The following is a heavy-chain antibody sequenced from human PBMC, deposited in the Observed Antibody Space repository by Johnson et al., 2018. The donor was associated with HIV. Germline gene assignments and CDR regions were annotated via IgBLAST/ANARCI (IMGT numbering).Heavy chain of an antibody. V-gene: IGHV3-30*02. Sequence: QVQLVESGGGVVQPGGSLRLSCAASGFTFSSYGMHWVRQAPGKGLEWVAFIRYDGSNKYYADSVKGRFTISRDNSKNTLYLQMNSLRVEDTAVYYCAKPQTGVAVAAYFAFDIWGQGTMVTVSS. J-gene: IGHJ3*02. CDR3: AKPQTGVAVAAYFAFDI. CDR2: IRYDGSNK. D-gene: IGHD6-19*01. CDR1: GFTFSSYG.